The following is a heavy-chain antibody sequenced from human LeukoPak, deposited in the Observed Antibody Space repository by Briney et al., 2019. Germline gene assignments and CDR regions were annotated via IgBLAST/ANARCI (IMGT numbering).Heavy chain of an antibody. CDR2: ISSSGSTI. V-gene: IGHV3-11*01. Sequence: GALRLSCAASGSTFSDYYMSWIRQAPGKGLEWVSYISSSGSTIYYADSVKGRFTISRDNAKNSLYLQMNSLRAEDTAVYYCARDPLYYDSSGYSYWGQGTLVTVSS. CDR3: ARDPLYYDSSGYSY. J-gene: IGHJ4*02. CDR1: GSTFSDYY. D-gene: IGHD3-22*01.